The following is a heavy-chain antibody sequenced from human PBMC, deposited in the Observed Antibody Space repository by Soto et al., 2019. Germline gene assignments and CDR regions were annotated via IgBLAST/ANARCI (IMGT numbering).Heavy chain of an antibody. CDR3: ARYEYDSSGRDDEH. CDR1: GYSINRGYY. V-gene: IGHV4-38-2*02. J-gene: IGHJ4*02. D-gene: IGHD3-22*01. Sequence: KPSETLSLTCSVSGYSINRGYYWGWIRQAPGKGLEWIGSISHRGATYYTPSLKSRATISLDTSNNQFTLSLTSATVADTAIYYCARYEYDSSGRDDEHWGQGTLVTVSS. CDR2: ISHRGAT.